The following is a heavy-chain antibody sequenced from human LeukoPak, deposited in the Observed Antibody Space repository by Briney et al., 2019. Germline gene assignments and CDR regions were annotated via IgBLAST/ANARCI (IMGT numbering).Heavy chain of an antibody. V-gene: IGHV3-23*01. CDR1: GFTFSSYA. Sequence: PGGSLRLSCAASGFTFSSYAMSWVRQAPGKGLEWVSTISGSAGSTYYADSVKGRFTISRDNSKNTLYLQMNSLRAEDTAVYYCAKGPIANGYYFEYWGQGSLVTVSS. CDR3: AKGPIANGYYFEY. J-gene: IGHJ4*02. D-gene: IGHD6-13*01. CDR2: ISGSAGST.